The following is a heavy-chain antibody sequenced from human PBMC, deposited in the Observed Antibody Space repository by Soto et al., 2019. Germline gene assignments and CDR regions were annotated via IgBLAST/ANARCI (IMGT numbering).Heavy chain of an antibody. CDR1: GYTFTSYA. Sequence: QVQLVQSGAEVKKPGASVKVSCKASGYTFTSYAISWVRQAPGQGLEWMGWISAYNGNTAYAQKFQGRVTMTRNTSISTAYMELSSLRSEDTAVYYCARERSSGAFDIWGQGTMVTVSS. CDR3: ARERSSGAFDI. CDR2: ISAYNGNT. V-gene: IGHV1-18*01. D-gene: IGHD1-26*01. J-gene: IGHJ3*02.